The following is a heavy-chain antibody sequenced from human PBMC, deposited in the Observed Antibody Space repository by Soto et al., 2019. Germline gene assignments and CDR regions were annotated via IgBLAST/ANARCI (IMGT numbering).Heavy chain of an antibody. CDR1: GFTFNGSV. Sequence: GSLRLSCAASGFTFNGSVIHWVRQASGKGLEWVGRIRTKPNSYETAYVASVEGRFTISRDDSKNTAYLQMNSLKTDDTAVYYCTSSNLYYWGQGTLVTVSS. CDR3: TSSNLYY. J-gene: IGHJ4*02. CDR2: IRTKPNSYET. V-gene: IGHV3-73*01.